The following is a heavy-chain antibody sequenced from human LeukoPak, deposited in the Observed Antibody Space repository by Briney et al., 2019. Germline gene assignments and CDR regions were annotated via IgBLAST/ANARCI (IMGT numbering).Heavy chain of an antibody. Sequence: GGSLRLSCAASGFTFSNAWMSWVRQAPGKGLEWVDRIKSKTDGGTTDYATPVKGRFTISRDDSKNTLYLQMNSLKTEDTAVYYCTTAWGDGYNFNWGQGTLVTVSS. V-gene: IGHV3-15*01. CDR3: TTAWGDGYNFN. J-gene: IGHJ4*02. CDR2: IKSKTDGGTT. CDR1: GFTFSNAW. D-gene: IGHD5-24*01.